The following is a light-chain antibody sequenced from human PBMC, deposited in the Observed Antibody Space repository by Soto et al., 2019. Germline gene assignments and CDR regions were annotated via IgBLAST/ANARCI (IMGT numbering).Light chain of an antibody. CDR2: EVS. V-gene: IGLV2-8*01. CDR3: TSYAGDTSLGV. Sequence: QSALTQPPSASGSPGQSVTISCTGTSSDVGGYNYVSWYQQHTCKAPKLMIYEVSKRPSGVPDRFSGSKSGNTASLTVSGLQAEDEADYYCTSYAGDTSLGVLGGGTKLTVL. J-gene: IGLJ3*02. CDR1: SSDVGGYNY.